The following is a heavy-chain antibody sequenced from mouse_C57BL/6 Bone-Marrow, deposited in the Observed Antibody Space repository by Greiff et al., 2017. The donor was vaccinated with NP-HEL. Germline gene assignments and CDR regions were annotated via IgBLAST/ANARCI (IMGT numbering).Heavy chain of an antibody. CDR2: ISSGGSYT. J-gene: IGHJ2*01. CDR1: GFTFSSSG. Sequence: EVQRVESGGDLVKPGGSLKLSCAASGFTFSSSGMSWVRQTPDKRLEWVATISSGGSYTYYPDSVKGRFTISRDNAKNTLYLQMSSLKSEDTAMYYCARHYYSNYFDYWGQGTTLTVSS. V-gene: IGHV5-6*01. CDR3: ARHYYSNYFDY. D-gene: IGHD2-5*01.